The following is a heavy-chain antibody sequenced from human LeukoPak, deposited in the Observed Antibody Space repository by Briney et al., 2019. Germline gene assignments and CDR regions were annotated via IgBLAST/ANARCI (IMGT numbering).Heavy chain of an antibody. J-gene: IGHJ5*02. V-gene: IGHV1-2*02. CDR3: ARDRTPAVKNWFDP. CDR2: INPNSGGT. Sequence: ASVKVSCKASGYTLTGYYMHWVRQAPGQGLEWMGWINPNSGGTNYAQKFQGRVTMTRDTSISTAYMELSRLRSDDTAVYYCARDRTPAVKNWFDPWGQGTLVTVSS. D-gene: IGHD3-22*01. CDR1: GYTLTGYY.